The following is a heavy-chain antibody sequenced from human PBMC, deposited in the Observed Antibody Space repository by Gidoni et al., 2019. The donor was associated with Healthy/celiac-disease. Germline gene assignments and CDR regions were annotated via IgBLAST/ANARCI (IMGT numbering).Heavy chain of an antibody. Sequence: QVQLVQSGAEVKKTGSSVKVSCKASGGTFSSYPLRWVRQAPGQGLEWMGGIIPIFGTANYAQKFQGRVTITADESTSTAYMELSSLRSEDTAVYYCAIVVVVAATPFVEAKTYYYYYGMDVWGQGTTVTVSS. V-gene: IGHV1-69*01. CDR3: AIVVVVAATPFVEAKTYYYYYGMDV. D-gene: IGHD2-15*01. CDR1: GGTFSSYP. J-gene: IGHJ6*02. CDR2: IIPIFGTA.